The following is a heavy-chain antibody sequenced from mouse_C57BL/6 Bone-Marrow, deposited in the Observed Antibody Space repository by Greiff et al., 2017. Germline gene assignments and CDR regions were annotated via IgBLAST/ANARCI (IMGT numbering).Heavy chain of an antibody. J-gene: IGHJ4*01. CDR3: AKKERDYFYAMDY. Sequence: VQRVESGPGLVQPSQSLSITCTVSGFSLTSYGVHWVRQSPGKGLEWLGVIWRGGSTDYNAAFMSRLSITKDNSKSQVFFKMNSLQADDTAIYYCAKKERDYFYAMDYWGQGTSVTVSS. D-gene: IGHD1-1*01. CDR1: GFSLTSYG. V-gene: IGHV2-5*01. CDR2: IWRGGST.